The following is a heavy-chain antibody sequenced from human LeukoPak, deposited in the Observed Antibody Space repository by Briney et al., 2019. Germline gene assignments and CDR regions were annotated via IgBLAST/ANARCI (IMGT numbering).Heavy chain of an antibody. D-gene: IGHD4-17*01. CDR3: ARSRSVTTFYY. V-gene: IGHV4-39*01. CDR2: NYYSGST. J-gene: IGHJ4*02. CDR1: GGSISSCDYY. Sequence: SETLSLTCTVSGGSISSCDYYWGWIRQPPGEGLEWIGRNYYSGSTYYNPSLKSRVTISVDTSENQFSLKLSSVTAADTALYYCARSRSVTTFYYWGQGTLVTVSS.